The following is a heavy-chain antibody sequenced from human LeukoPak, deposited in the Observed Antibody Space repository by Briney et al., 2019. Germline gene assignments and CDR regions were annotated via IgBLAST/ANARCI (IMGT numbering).Heavy chain of an antibody. CDR1: GFTFSNAW. J-gene: IGHJ4*02. CDR2: IKSKTDGGTT. D-gene: IGHD3-10*01. V-gene: IGHV3-15*01. Sequence: GGSLRLSCAASGFTFSNAWMSWVRQAPGKGLEWVGRIKSKTDGGTTDYAAPVKGRFTISRDDSKNTLYLQMNSLKTENTAVYYCTTVRYYYGSGSSSLTFDYWGQGTLVTVSS. CDR3: TTVRYYYGSGSSSLTFDY.